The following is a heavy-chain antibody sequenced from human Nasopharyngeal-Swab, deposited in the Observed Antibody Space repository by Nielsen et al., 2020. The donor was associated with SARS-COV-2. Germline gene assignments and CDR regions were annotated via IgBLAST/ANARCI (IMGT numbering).Heavy chain of an antibody. J-gene: IGHJ6*02. CDR2: ISYDGSNK. Sequence: GGSLRLSCAASGFTFSSYGMHWVRQAPGKGLEWVAVISYDGSNKYYADSVKGRFTISRDNSKNTLYLQMNSLRAEDTAVYYCARGGDIVVVSAAISDYYYGMDVWGQGTTVTVSS. V-gene: IGHV3-30*03. CDR1: GFTFSSYG. D-gene: IGHD2-2*01. CDR3: ARGGDIVVVSAAISDYYYGMDV.